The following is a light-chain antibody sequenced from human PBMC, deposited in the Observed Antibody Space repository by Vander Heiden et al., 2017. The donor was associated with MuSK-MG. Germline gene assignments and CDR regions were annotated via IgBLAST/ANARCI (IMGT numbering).Light chain of an antibody. CDR2: WAS. CDR1: QSVLYSSNNKNY. CDR3: QQYYSTLLT. J-gene: IGKJ4*01. Sequence: DIVMTQSPDSLDVSLSERATINCKSSQSVLYSSNNKNYLAWYQQKPGQPPKLLIYWASTRESGVPDRFSGSGSGTDFTLTISSLQAEDVAVYYCQQYYSTLLTFGGGTKVEIK. V-gene: IGKV4-1*01.